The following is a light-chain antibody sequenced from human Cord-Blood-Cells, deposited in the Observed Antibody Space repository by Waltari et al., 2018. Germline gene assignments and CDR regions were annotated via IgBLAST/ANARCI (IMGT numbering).Light chain of an antibody. J-gene: IGKJ4*01. CDR1: QSISSY. CDR2: AAS. Sequence: DIQMTQSPSSLSASVGDRVTITCRASQSISSYLNWYQQKPGKAPKLLIYAASSLQSGVPSRFTGSGSGTDLTRTISRLHPGDFATYYCQQSYSTPLTFGGGTKVEIK. V-gene: IGKV1-39*01. CDR3: QQSYSTPLT.